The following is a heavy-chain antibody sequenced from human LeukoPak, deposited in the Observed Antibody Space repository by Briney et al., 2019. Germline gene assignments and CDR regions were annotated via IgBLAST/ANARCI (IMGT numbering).Heavy chain of an antibody. Sequence: KPSETLSLTCTVSGASVSTYFWSWIRQPAGKTMVWIGRVYASGTTYYNPSLRSRVTLSIDTSKNQFSLRLNSVTAADTAVYYCAKTHCGGGSCDKFDSWGQGILVTVSS. CDR1: GASVSTYF. J-gene: IGHJ5*01. V-gene: IGHV4-4*07. CDR3: AKTHCGGGSCDKFDS. CDR2: VYASGTT. D-gene: IGHD2-21*01.